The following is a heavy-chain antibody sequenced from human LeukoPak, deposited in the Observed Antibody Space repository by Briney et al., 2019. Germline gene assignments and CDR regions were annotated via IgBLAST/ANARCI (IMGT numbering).Heavy chain of an antibody. Sequence: GGSLRLSCAASGFTFSSYSMNWVRQAPGKGLEWVSSISSSSSHIYYADSVKGRFTISRDNAKNSLYLQMNSLRAEDTAVYYCATPGYDILTGYYKAFDYWGQGTLVTVSS. CDR1: GFTFSSYS. J-gene: IGHJ4*02. CDR2: ISSSSSHI. D-gene: IGHD3-9*01. V-gene: IGHV3-21*01. CDR3: ATPGYDILTGYYKAFDY.